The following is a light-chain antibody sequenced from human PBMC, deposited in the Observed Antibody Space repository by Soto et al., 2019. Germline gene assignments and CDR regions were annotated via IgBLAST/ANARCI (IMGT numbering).Light chain of an antibody. J-gene: IGLJ3*02. Sequence: QCVLTQPPSVCGAPGQTITISCTWSRSNVGANYDVHWYQVLPGAGPRLLIYKNNNRPSGVPDRFSGSKSGTSVSLDITGLRAEDEAVYYCQSYDNVLTSPLFGGGTKVTVL. CDR2: KNN. V-gene: IGLV1-40*01. CDR1: RSNVGANYD. CDR3: QSYDNVLTSPL.